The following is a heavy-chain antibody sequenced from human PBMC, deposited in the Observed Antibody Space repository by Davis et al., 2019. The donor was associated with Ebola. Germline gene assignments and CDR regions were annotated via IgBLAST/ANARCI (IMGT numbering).Heavy chain of an antibody. V-gene: IGHV3-33*08. CDR2: IWYDGSNK. CDR1: GFTFSSYA. J-gene: IGHJ4*02. D-gene: IGHD5-12*01. CDR3: ARGWLPNYFDY. Sequence: GESLKISCAASGFTFSSYAMSWVRQAPGKGLEWVAVIWYDGSNKYYADSVKGRFTISSDNSKNTLYLQMNSLRAEDTAVYYWARGWLPNYFDYWGQGTLVTVSS.